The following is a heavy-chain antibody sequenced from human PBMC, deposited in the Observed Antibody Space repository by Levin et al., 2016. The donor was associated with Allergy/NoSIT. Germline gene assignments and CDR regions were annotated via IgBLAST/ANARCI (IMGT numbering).Heavy chain of an antibody. CDR2: INAGNGNT. CDR3: ARSYTAPGIAPYYYFDY. Sequence: WVRQAPGQRLEWMGWINAGNGNTKYSQKFQGRVTITRDTSASTAYMELSSLRSEDTAVYYCARSYTAPGIAPYYYFDYWGQGTLVTVSS. J-gene: IGHJ4*02. V-gene: IGHV1-3*01. D-gene: IGHD6-13*01.